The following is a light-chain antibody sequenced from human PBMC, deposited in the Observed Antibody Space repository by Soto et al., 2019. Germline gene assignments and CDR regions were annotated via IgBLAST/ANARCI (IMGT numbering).Light chain of an antibody. CDR3: QQYGSSPLT. Sequence: EIVMTQSPATLSVSPGERATLSCRASQSINNILAWYQQKPGQAPRLLISGASTRAPGVPARFIGSGSGTEFILIISSLQSEDFAVYYCQQYGSSPLTFGGGTKVDIK. V-gene: IGKV3-15*01. CDR2: GAS. CDR1: QSINNI. J-gene: IGKJ4*01.